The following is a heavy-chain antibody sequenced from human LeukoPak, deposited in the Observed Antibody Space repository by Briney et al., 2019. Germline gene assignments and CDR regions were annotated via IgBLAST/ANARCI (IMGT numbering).Heavy chain of an antibody. Sequence: SETLSLTCTVSGYSISSGYYWGWIRQPPGKGLEWIGSIYHSGSTYYNPSLKSRVTISVDTSKNQFSLKLSSVTAADTAVYYCARRYCSGGSCYSSYYFDYWGQGTLVTVSS. J-gene: IGHJ4*02. CDR1: GYSISSGYY. CDR3: ARRYCSGGSCYSSYYFDY. D-gene: IGHD2-15*01. CDR2: IYHSGST. V-gene: IGHV4-38-2*02.